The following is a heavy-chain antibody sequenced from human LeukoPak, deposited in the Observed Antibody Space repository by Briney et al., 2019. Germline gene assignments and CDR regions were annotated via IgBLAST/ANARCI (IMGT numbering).Heavy chain of an antibody. CDR3: AKGLRMITFGGVIVDY. CDR2: ISGSGSSI. D-gene: IGHD3-16*02. V-gene: IGHV3-23*01. Sequence: GGSLRLSCVSSGFIFSSYVMSWVRQAPGKGLEWVSAISGSGSSIYYADSVKGRFTISRDNSKNTLYLQMNSLRAEDTAVYYCAKGLRMITFGGVIVDYWGQGTLVTVSS. CDR1: GFIFSSYV. J-gene: IGHJ4*02.